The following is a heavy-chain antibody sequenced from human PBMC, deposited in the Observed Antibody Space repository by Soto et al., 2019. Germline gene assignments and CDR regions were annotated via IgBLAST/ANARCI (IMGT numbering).Heavy chain of an antibody. CDR1: GYSFTIYW. D-gene: IGHD3-10*01. CDR2: IDPSDSYT. Sequence: GESLKISCMGSGYSFTIYWISWVRQMPGKGLEWMGRIDPSDSYTNYSPSFQGHVTISADKSISTAYLQWSSLKASDTAMYYCAXAEKHSGSAYYYYGMDVWGQGTTVTVSS. V-gene: IGHV5-10-1*01. CDR3: AXAEKHSGSAYYYYGMDV. J-gene: IGHJ6*02.